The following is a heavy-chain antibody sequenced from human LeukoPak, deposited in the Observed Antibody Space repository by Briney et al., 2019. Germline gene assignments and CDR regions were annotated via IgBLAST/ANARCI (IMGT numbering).Heavy chain of an antibody. CDR3: AKEGESGYSGGFDH. CDR1: GFIFSRHG. V-gene: IGHV3-30*18. CDR2: TSADDSDT. J-gene: IGHJ4*02. D-gene: IGHD3-3*01. Sequence: GGSLRLSCAAAGFIFSRHGMHWVRQAPGKGLEWMAFTSADDSDTYYGDSVKGRFTISRHNSKNTLYLQLNSLSAEDTAMYYCAKEGESGYSGGFDHWGQGTLVTVSS.